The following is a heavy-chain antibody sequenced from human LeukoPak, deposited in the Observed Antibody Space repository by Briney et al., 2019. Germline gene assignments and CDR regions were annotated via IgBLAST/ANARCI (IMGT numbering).Heavy chain of an antibody. CDR3: ARANYYDISGYDY. CDR2: ITSSGSTI. CDR1: GFTFSNYG. J-gene: IGHJ4*02. V-gene: IGHV3-48*04. Sequence: GGSLRLSCAASGFTFSNYGMHWVRQAPGKGLEWVSYITSSGSTIYYADSVKGRFTISRDNAKNSLYLQMNSLRAEDTAVYYCARANYYDISGYDYWGQGTLVTVSS. D-gene: IGHD3-22*01.